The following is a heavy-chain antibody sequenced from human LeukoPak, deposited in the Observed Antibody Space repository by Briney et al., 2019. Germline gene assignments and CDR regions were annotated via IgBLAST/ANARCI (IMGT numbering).Heavy chain of an antibody. D-gene: IGHD6-13*01. CDR1: GDSISSGPYY. CDR2: INHSGRN. CDR3: ARDLIAAAATPGAFDI. Sequence: PSETLSLTCTVSGDSISSGPYYWGWIRQPPGKGLEWIGEINHSGRNKYNPSLKSRVTISVATSKNQFSLKLSSVTAADTAVYYCARDLIAAAATPGAFDIWGQGTMVTVSS. V-gene: IGHV4-39*07. J-gene: IGHJ3*02.